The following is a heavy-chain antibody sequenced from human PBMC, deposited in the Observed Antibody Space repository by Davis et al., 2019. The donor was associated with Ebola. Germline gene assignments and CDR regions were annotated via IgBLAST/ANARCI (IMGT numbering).Heavy chain of an antibody. V-gene: IGHV1-2*06. Sequence: ASVKVSCKASGYTFTGYYMHWVRQAPGQGLEWMGRINPNGATNYAQKFQGRVTMTRDASISTAYMELTRLRSDDTAMYYCARGITMVRGEGWFDPWGQGTLVSVSS. CDR3: ARGITMVRGEGWFDP. J-gene: IGHJ5*02. D-gene: IGHD3-10*01. CDR1: GYTFTGYY. CDR2: INPNGAT.